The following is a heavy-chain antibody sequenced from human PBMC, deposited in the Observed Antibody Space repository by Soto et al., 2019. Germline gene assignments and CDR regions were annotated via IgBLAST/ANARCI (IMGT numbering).Heavy chain of an antibody. J-gene: IGHJ4*02. CDR1: GFTFSSYE. CDR2: ISSSGSTI. D-gene: IGHD3-22*01. V-gene: IGHV3-48*03. Sequence: GGSLRLSCAASGFTFSSYEMNWVRQAPGKGLEWVSYISSSGSTIYYADSVKGRFTISRDNAKNSLYLQMNSLRAKDTAVYYCARIGSSGFDYWGQGTLVTVSS. CDR3: ARIGSSGFDY.